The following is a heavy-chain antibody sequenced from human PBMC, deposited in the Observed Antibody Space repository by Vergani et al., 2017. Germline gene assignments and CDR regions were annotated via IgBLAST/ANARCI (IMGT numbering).Heavy chain of an antibody. J-gene: IGHJ4*02. CDR3: AKGLGYCSGGSCAVAFDY. V-gene: IGHV3-9*01. CDR2: ISWNSGSI. CDR1: GFTFDDYA. Sequence: EVQLVESGGGLVQPGRSLRLSCAASGFTFDDYAMHWVRQAPGKGLEWVSGISWNSGSIGYADSVKGRFTISRDNAKNSLYLQMTSLRAEDTALYYCAKGLGYCSGGSCAVAFDYWGQGTLVTVSS. D-gene: IGHD2-15*01.